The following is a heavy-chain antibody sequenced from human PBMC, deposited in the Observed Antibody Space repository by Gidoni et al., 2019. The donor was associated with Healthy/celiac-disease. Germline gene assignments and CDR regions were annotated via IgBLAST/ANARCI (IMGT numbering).Heavy chain of an antibody. D-gene: IGHD3-22*01. CDR3: ARIPYYYDSSGSPGWFDP. J-gene: IGHJ5*02. Sequence: QVTLKESGPVLVKPTETLTLTCTVPGLSLGNARMGVSWIRQPPGQALEWLAHMFSNDEKSYSTSLKSRLTISKDTSKSQVVLTMTNMDPVDTATYYCARIPYYYDSSGSPGWFDPWGQGTLVTVSS. CDR2: MFSNDEK. V-gene: IGHV2-26*01. CDR1: GLSLGNARMG.